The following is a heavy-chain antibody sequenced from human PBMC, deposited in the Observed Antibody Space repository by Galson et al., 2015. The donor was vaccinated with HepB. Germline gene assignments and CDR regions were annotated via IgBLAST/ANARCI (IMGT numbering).Heavy chain of an antibody. CDR2: ISYDGSNK. V-gene: IGHV3-30*04. CDR1: GFTFSSYA. J-gene: IGHJ4*02. CDR3: ARDAVPGIAAAGPYDY. D-gene: IGHD6-13*01. Sequence: SLRLSCAASGFTFSSYAMHWVRQAPGKGLEWVAVISYDGSNKYYADSVKGRFTISRDNSKNTLYLQMNSLRAEDTAVYYCARDAVPGIAAAGPYDYWGQGTPVTVSS.